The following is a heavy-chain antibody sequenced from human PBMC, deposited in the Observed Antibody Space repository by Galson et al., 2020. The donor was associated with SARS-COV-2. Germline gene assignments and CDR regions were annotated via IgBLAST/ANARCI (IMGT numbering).Heavy chain of an antibody. CDR2: ISSSSSYI. J-gene: IGHJ4*02. CDR1: GFTFSSYS. V-gene: IGHV3-21*01. CDR3: AKDRGQGYSYGYYFDY. D-gene: IGHD5-18*01. Sequence: NSGGSLRLSCAASGFTFSSYSMNWVRQAPGKGLEWVSSISSSSSYIYYADSVKGRFTISRDNAKNSLYLQMNSLRAEDTAVYYCAKDRGQGYSYGYYFDYWGQGTLVTVSS.